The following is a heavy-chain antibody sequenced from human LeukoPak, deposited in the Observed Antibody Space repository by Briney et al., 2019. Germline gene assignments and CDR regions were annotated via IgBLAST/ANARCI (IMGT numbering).Heavy chain of an antibody. D-gene: IGHD3-22*01. CDR2: IWYDGSNK. J-gene: IGHJ4*02. CDR1: GFTFSSYG. V-gene: IGHV3-33*01. CDR3: ARDMQNYYDSSGYIGYFDY. Sequence: PGRSLRLSCAASGFTFSSYGMHWDRQAPGKGLEWVAVIWYDGSNKYYADSVKGRFTISRDNSKNTLYLQMNSLRAEDTAVYYCARDMQNYYDSSGYIGYFDYWGQGTLVTVSS.